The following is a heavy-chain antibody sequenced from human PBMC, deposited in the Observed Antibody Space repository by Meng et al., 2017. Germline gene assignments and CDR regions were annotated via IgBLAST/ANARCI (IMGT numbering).Heavy chain of an antibody. CDR3: AARGSTYYYDSSGQGAFDI. Sequence: HVQRHAAAPGLVEPSGTLPLTCSVSGVSFSSSSWWSWVRQPPGKGLEWIGEIYHSGSTNYNPSLKSRVTISVDKSKNQFSLKLSSVTAADTAVYYCAARGSTYYYDSSGQGAFDIWGQGTMVTVSS. CDR1: GVSFSSSSW. J-gene: IGHJ3*02. V-gene: IGHV4-4*02. D-gene: IGHD3-22*01. CDR2: IYHSGST.